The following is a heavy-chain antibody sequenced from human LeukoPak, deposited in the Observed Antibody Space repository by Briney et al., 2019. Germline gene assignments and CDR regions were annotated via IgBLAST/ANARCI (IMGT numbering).Heavy chain of an antibody. CDR1: GYSFSNYW. CDR3: AGGLMIRGDRWFDP. CDR2: IYPGDSDS. Sequence: GESLKISCKASGYSFSNYWIGWVRQMPGKGLELMGIIYPGDSDSRYSPSFQGQVTISADKSFSTAYLQWSSLKASDTAMYYCAGGLMIRGDRWFDPWGQGTLVTVSS. D-gene: IGHD3-10*01. J-gene: IGHJ5*02. V-gene: IGHV5-51*01.